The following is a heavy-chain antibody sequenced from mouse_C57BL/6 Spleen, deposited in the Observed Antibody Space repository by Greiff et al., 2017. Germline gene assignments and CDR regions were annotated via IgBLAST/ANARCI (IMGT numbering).Heavy chain of an antibody. V-gene: IGHV5-9-1*02. CDR3: TRDRYDGYYAGFAY. J-gene: IGHJ3*01. CDR1: GFTFSSYA. D-gene: IGHD2-3*01. CDR2: ISSGGDYI. Sequence: DVMLVESGEGLVKPGGSLKLSCAASGFTFSSYAMSWVRQTPEKRLEWVAYISSGGDYIYYADTVKGRFTISRDNARNTLYLQMSSLKSEDTAMYYCTRDRYDGYYAGFAYWGQGTLVTVS.